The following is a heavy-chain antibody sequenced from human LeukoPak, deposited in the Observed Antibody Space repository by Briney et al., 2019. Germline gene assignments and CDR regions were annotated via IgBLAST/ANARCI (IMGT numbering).Heavy chain of an antibody. D-gene: IGHD3-9*01. Sequence: SETLSHTCTVSGGSISSYHWSWIRQPPGKGLEWIGYIYYSGRPNYNPSLKSRVTISVDTSKNQFSLKLSSVTAADTAVYYCARDRGSHYDILTGYYRPGAFDIWGQGTMVTVSS. CDR1: GGSISSYH. CDR2: IYYSGRP. V-gene: IGHV4-59*01. J-gene: IGHJ3*02. CDR3: ARDRGSHYDILTGYYRPGAFDI.